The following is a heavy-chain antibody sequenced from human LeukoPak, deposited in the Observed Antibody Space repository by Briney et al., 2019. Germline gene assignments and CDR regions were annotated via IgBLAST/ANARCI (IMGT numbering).Heavy chain of an antibody. CDR2: IYYSGST. D-gene: IGHD1-14*01. J-gene: IGHJ4*02. CDR3: ARAGIRRPELYFDY. Sequence: PSETLSLTCTVSGGSISSYHWSWFRQAPGKGLEWIGYIYYSGSTNYNPSLKSRVTISVDTSKNQFSLKLSSVTAADTAVYYCARAGIRRPELYFDYWGQGTLVTVSS. CDR1: GGSISSYH. V-gene: IGHV4-59*01.